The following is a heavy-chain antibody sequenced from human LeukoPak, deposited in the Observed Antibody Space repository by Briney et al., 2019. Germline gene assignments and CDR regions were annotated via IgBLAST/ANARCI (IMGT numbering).Heavy chain of an antibody. CDR2: ISSGSGST. CDR3: ARDPGYSSSWPYFDY. V-gene: IGHV3-48*02. J-gene: IGHJ4*02. D-gene: IGHD6-13*01. Sequence: GGSLRLSCAASGFTFSTYSMNWVRQAPGKGLEWVSYISSGSGSTYYADSVKGRFTISRDNAKNSLLLQMNSLGDEDTAVYYCARDPGYSSSWPYFDYWGQGALVTVSS. CDR1: GFTFSTYS.